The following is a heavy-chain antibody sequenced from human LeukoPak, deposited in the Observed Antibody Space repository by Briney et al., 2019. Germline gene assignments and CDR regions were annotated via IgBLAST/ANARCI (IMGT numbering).Heavy chain of an antibody. V-gene: IGHV3-21*01. D-gene: IGHD1-26*01. CDR2: ISSSSSYI. CDR3: ARAAIVGGAFDI. CDR1: GFTFSSYS. Sequence: GGSLRLSWAPSGFTFSSYSMNWVRQAPGKGLEWVSSISSSSSYIYYSDSVKGRFTISRDNAKNSRYLQMNSLRAEDTAVYYCARAAIVGGAFDIWGQGTMVTVSS. J-gene: IGHJ3*02.